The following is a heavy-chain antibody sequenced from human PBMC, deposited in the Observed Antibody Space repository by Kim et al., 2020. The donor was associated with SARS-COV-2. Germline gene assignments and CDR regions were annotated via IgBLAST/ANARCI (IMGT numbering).Heavy chain of an antibody. D-gene: IGHD6-19*01. V-gene: IGHV3-74*01. CDR1: GFTFSSHW. J-gene: IGHJ4*02. Sequence: GGSLRLSCAASGFTFSSHWMHWVRQAPGNWLVFFSRIISFFFTLCYADSVKGRFTISRDNAKNTLYLQMNSLRAEDTAVYYCARRQFTSGWYYFDYWGQGTLVTVSS. CDR2: IISFFFTL. CDR3: ARRQFTSGWYYFDY.